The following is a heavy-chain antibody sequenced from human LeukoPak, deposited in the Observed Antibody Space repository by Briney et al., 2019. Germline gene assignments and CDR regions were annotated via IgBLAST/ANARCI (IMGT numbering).Heavy chain of an antibody. D-gene: IGHD6-19*01. CDR1: GSTFSDYG. Sequence: GGSLRLSCAASGSTFSDYGMHWVRQAPGKGLEWVAVISYDGSNKYYADSVKGRFTISRDNSKNTLYLQMNSLRAEDTAVYYCASVGVSGWYYFDYWGQGTLVTVSS. CDR2: ISYDGSNK. J-gene: IGHJ4*02. V-gene: IGHV3-30*19. CDR3: ASVGVSGWYYFDY.